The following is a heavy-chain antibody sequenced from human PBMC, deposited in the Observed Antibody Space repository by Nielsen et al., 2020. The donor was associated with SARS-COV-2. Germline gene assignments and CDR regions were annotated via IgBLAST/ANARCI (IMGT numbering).Heavy chain of an antibody. CDR1: GFTFSSYG. V-gene: IGHV3-33*06. D-gene: IGHD6-25*01. CDR2: IWYDGSNK. J-gene: IGHJ6*02. Sequence: GGSLRLSCAASGFTFSSYGMHWVRQAPGKGLEWVAVIWYDGSNKYYADSVKGRFTISRDNSKNTLFLQMNSLRGGDTALYYCAKVLYTSEWEPTIFGMDVWGQGTPVTVSS. CDR3: AKVLYTSEWEPTIFGMDV.